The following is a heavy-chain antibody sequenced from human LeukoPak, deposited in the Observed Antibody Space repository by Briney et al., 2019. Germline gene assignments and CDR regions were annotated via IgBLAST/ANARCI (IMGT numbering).Heavy chain of an antibody. CDR2: IYYSGST. Sequence: PSETLSLTCTVSGGSISSSSYYWGWIRQPPGKGLEWIGSIYYSGSTYYNPSLKSRVTISVDTSKNQFSLKLSSVTAADTAVCYCAREERLILWFGELLMPQYNWFDPWGQGTLVTVSS. V-gene: IGHV4-39*07. D-gene: IGHD3-10*01. J-gene: IGHJ5*02. CDR1: GGSISSSSYY. CDR3: AREERLILWFGELLMPQYNWFDP.